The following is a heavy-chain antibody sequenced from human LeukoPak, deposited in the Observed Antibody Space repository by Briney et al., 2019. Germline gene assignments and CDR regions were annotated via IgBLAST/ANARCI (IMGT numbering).Heavy chain of an antibody. CDR3: ARDKIYYGSGSYYPRAAFDY. V-gene: IGHV4-39*07. CDR2: IYQSGST. CDR1: GGSISSGDYY. D-gene: IGHD3-10*01. Sequence: SETLSLTCTVSGGSISSGDYYWSWIRQPPGKRLEWIGNIYQSGSTYYNPSLKSRVTISLDTSKNQFSLKLSSVIAADTAVYYCARDKIYYGSGSYYPRAAFDYWGQGTLVTVSS. J-gene: IGHJ4*02.